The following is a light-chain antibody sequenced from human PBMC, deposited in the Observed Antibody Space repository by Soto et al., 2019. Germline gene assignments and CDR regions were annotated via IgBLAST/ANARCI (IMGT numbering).Light chain of an antibody. CDR1: QSVSSY. J-gene: IGKJ5*01. Sequence: VLTQSKAAQPLSPGVRATISCRVSQSVSSYLAWYQQKPGQAPRLLIYDTSNRATGVPARFSGSGSGTDFTLTISILYPEDCSIYFWQQRQSWPPITFGQGTRLDIK. CDR3: QQRQSWPPIT. V-gene: IGKV3-11*01. CDR2: DTS.